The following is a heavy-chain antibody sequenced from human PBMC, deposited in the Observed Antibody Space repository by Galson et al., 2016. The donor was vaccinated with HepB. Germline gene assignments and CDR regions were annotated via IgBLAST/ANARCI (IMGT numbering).Heavy chain of an antibody. D-gene: IGHD3-22*01. V-gene: IGHV3-30-3*01. CDR3: ARGYQRNTMIVECGN. CDR1: GITFSRYT. J-gene: IGHJ4*02. CDR2: ISFEGSNK. Sequence: SLRLSCAVSGITFSRYTTFWVRQAPGKGLEWVAAISFEGSNKYYGDSVKGRFTISRDNSKNTLYLQMNSLRAEDTAVYYCARGYQRNTMIVECGNWGQGTLVTVSS.